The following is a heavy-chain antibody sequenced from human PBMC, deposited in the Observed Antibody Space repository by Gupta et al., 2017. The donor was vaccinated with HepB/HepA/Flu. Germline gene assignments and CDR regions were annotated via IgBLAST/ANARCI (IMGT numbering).Heavy chain of an antibody. CDR3: AHPTYSSGWYWLSSATVPGFDY. D-gene: IGHD6-19*01. Sequence: QITLKESGPTLVKPTQTLTLTCTFPGFSLSTSGVGVGWIRQPPGKALEWLALIYWDDDKRYSPSLKSRLTITKDTSKNQVVLTMTTMDPVDTATYYCAHPTYSSGWYWLSSATVPGFDYWGQGTLVTVSS. J-gene: IGHJ4*02. CDR1: GFSLSTSGVG. V-gene: IGHV2-5*02. CDR2: IYWDDDK.